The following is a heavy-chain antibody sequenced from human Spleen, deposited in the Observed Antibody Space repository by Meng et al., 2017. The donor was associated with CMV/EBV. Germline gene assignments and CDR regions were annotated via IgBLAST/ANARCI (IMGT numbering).Heavy chain of an antibody. CDR1: GFTFSAYG. J-gene: IGHJ5*02. CDR3: ARGREVASRYYYGSGPGA. CDR2: LWYDGSDE. D-gene: IGHD3-10*01. V-gene: IGHV3-33*01. Sequence: GGSLRLSCAASGFTFSAYGMHWVRQAPGKGLEWVAGLWYDGSDESYGDSVKGRFTISRDNSKKMLYLQMNSLRVDDTAVYYCARGREVASRYYYGSGPGAWGQGTLVTVSS.